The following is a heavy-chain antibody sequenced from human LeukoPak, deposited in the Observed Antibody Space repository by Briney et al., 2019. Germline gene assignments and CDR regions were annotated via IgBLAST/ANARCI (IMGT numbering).Heavy chain of an antibody. CDR3: ARDSSYYYDSSGWDY. D-gene: IGHD3-22*01. CDR2: IYSGGST. V-gene: IGHV3-66*01. CDR1: GFTFGDYA. J-gene: IGHJ4*02. Sequence: PGGSLRLSCTASGFTFGDYAMSWVRQAPGKGLEWVSVIYSGGSTYYADSVKGRFTISRDNSKNTLYLQMNSLRAEDTAVYYCARDSSYYYDSSGWDYWGQGTLVTVSS.